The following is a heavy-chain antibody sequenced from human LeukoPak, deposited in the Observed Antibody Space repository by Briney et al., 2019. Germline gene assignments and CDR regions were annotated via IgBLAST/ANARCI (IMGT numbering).Heavy chain of an antibody. CDR1: GFTFSSYV. J-gene: IGHJ4*02. CDR2: IVGSGGST. V-gene: IGHV3-23*01. D-gene: IGHD5-18*01. Sequence: PGGSLRLSCAASGFTFSSYVMSWVRQAPGKGLEWVSAIVGSGGSTYYADSVKGRFTISRDNSKNTLYLQMNSLRAEDTAVYFCAKVFGYIYGYVDYWGQGTPVTVSS. CDR3: AKVFGYIYGYVDY.